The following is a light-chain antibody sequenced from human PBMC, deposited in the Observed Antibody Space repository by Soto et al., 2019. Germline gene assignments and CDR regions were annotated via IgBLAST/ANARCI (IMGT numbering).Light chain of an antibody. J-gene: IGKJ1*01. V-gene: IGKV3-20*01. CDR2: VAS. CDR3: QQYGTSPRT. CDR1: QSVGSSY. Sequence: EIVLTQSPGTLSLSPGERATLSCRASQSVGSSYLAWYQQKPGQAPRLLIYVASSRATGTPDRFSGSGSGTDFTLTTSRLEPEDFAVYYCQQYGTSPRTFGQGTKVEIK.